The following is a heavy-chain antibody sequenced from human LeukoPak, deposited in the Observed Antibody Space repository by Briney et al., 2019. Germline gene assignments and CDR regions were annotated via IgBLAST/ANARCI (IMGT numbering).Heavy chain of an antibody. CDR2: IYHSGTT. J-gene: IGHJ1*01. V-gene: IGHV4-59*01. CDR3: AQKAPFSPGYSQD. Sequence: PSETLSLTCTVSGGSITSYFWSWIRQPPGKGLEWIGYIYHSGTTNYNPSLKNRVTISVPTSKSQFSLKLVSVTAADTAVYYCAQKAPFSPGYSQDWGQGTLVTVSS. D-gene: IGHD2/OR15-2a*01. CDR1: GGSITSYF.